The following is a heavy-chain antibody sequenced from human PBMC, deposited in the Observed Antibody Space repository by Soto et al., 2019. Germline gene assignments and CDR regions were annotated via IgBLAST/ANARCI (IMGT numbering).Heavy chain of an antibody. Sequence: EVQVLESGGGLVQPGGFLRLSCAASGFTFRSYAMIWVRQAPGKGLEWVSAISGRGGSTYYADSVKGRFTISRDNSKSTLYLQMNSLRADDTAVYYCARGAIYDWSRVLNDWGQGTLVTVSS. CDR2: ISGRGGST. V-gene: IGHV3-23*01. CDR1: GFTFRSYA. CDR3: ARGAIYDWSRVLND. D-gene: IGHD1-20*01. J-gene: IGHJ4*02.